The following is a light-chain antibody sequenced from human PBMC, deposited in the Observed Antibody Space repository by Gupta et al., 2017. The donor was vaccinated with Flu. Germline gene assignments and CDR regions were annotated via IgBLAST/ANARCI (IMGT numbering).Light chain of an antibody. CDR1: SPNIGSNT. J-gene: IGLJ3*02. Sequence: QSVMIPPSSTPGPPRQRVTISCSGSSPNIGSNTVNWYHQYPVAAPKVLLYSVSHRPPGVPDRFSGSKSGTSASLAISGRQSEDEADYYCSAWYDSLKGPVFGGGTKLTVL. V-gene: IGLV1-44*01. CDR3: SAWYDSLKGPV. CDR2: SVS.